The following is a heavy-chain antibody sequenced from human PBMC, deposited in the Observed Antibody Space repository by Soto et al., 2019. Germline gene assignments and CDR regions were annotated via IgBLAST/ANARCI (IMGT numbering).Heavy chain of an antibody. D-gene: IGHD5-12*01. CDR3: ARLTRGVYDLDRLWEKFDY. Sequence: QITVKESGLPLVKPIETLTLTCTFSGFSLSSIGMGVGWIRQPPGKALEWLALIYWDYDKRYSPSLSSRLTITKDPSKNQVDLTMTNMDPVDTATYYCARLTRGVYDLDRLWEKFDYWGQGTLVTVSS. J-gene: IGHJ4*02. CDR1: GFSLSSIGMG. V-gene: IGHV2-5*02. CDR2: IYWDYDK.